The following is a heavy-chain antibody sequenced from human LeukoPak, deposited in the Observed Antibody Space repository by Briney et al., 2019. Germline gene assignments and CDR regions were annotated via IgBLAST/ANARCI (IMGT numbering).Heavy chain of an antibody. D-gene: IGHD3-22*01. Sequence: KPSETLSLTCTVSGGSISSGGYYWSWIRQHPGKGLEWIGYIYYSGSTYYNPSLKSRVTISVDTSKNQFSLKLSSVTAADTAVYYCARQPYYYDSSGYEYYFDYWGQGTLVTVSS. CDR1: GGSISSGGYY. V-gene: IGHV4-31*03. CDR3: ARQPYYYDSSGYEYYFDY. J-gene: IGHJ4*02. CDR2: IYYSGST.